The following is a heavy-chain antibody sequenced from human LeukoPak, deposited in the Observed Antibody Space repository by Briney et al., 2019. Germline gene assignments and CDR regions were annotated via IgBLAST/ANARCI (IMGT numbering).Heavy chain of an antibody. CDR3: ASRYCTSPSCYLPFDP. CDR1: GGSFSGYL. V-gene: IGHV4-34*01. Sequence: PSETLSLTCTVYGGSFSGYLWSWIRQPPGKGLEWIGEINHGGSTRYNPSLMSRVTLSVDTSKNQFSLKLSSVTAADSAVYYCASRYCTSPSCYLPFDPWGQGTLVTVSS. J-gene: IGHJ5*02. CDR2: INHGGST. D-gene: IGHD2-2*01.